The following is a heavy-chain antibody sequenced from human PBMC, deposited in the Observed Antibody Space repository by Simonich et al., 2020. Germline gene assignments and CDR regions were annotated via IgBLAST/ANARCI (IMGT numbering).Heavy chain of an antibody. V-gene: IGHV1-2*06. CDR3: ARAPPGGIAARTTYFDY. J-gene: IGHJ4*02. CDR2: INPNRGGT. Sequence: QVQLVQSGAEVKKPGASVKVSCKASGYTFTGYYMHWVRQAPGQGLGWMGRINPNRGGTNNAQKFQGRVTMTRDTSISTAYMELSRLRSDDTAVYYCARAPPGGIAARTTYFDYWGQGTLVNVSS. CDR1: GYTFTGYY. D-gene: IGHD6-6*01.